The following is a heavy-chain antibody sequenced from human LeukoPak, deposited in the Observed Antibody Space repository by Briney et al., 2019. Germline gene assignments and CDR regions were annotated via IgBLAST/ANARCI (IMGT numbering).Heavy chain of an antibody. D-gene: IGHD2-21*02. J-gene: IGHJ4*02. CDR1: GFTFSSYW. CDR3: ARGFSQHVVVVTAIGDY. Sequence: PEGSLRLSCAASGFTFSSYWMHWVRQAPGKGLVWVSRINSDGSTTSYADSVKGRFTISRDNAKNTLYLQMNSLRAEDTAVYYCARGFSQHVVVVTAIGDYWGQGTLVTVSS. V-gene: IGHV3-74*01. CDR2: INSDGSTT.